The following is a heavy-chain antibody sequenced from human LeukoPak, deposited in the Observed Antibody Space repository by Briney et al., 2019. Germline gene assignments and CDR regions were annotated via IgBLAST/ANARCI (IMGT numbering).Heavy chain of an antibody. CDR2: IYTSGST. V-gene: IGHV4-4*07. CDR1: GGSISSYY. D-gene: IGHD3-3*01. CDR3: ARDSYYDFWSGTFDY. Sequence: SETLSLTCTVSGGSISSYYWSWIRQPAGKGLEWIGRIYTSGSTNYNPSLKSRVTISVDTSKNQFSLKLSSVTAADTAVYYCARDSYYDFWSGTFDYWGQGTLVTVSS. J-gene: IGHJ4*02.